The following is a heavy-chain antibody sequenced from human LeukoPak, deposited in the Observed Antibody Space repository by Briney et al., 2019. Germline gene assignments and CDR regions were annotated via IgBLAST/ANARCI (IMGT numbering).Heavy chain of an antibody. V-gene: IGHV3-48*04. CDR3: AELGITMIGGV. CDR2: ISSSGSTI. Sequence: GGSLRLSCAASGFIFSNYGMRWVRQAPGKGLEWVSYISSSGSTIYYADSVKGRFTISRDNAKNSLYLQMNSLRAEDRAVYYCAELGITMIGGVWGKGTTVTISS. J-gene: IGHJ6*04. CDR1: GFIFSNYG. D-gene: IGHD3-10*02.